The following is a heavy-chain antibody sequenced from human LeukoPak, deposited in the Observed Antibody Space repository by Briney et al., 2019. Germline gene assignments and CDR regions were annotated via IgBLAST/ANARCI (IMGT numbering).Heavy chain of an antibody. CDR1: GFTVSSNY. V-gene: IGHV3-66*01. Sequence: PGGSLRLSCAASGFTVSSNYMSWVRQAPGKGLEWVSVIYSGGSTYYADSVKGRFTISRDNSKNTLYLQMNSLRAEDTAVYYCARFMAGHYYYGMDVWGQGTTVTVSS. D-gene: IGHD6-19*01. CDR2: IYSGGST. CDR3: ARFMAGHYYYGMDV. J-gene: IGHJ6*02.